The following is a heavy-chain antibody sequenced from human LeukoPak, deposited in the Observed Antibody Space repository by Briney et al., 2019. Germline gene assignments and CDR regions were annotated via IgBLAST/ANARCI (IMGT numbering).Heavy chain of an antibody. CDR1: GYTFTSYY. D-gene: IGHD1-26*01. V-gene: IGHV1-46*01. J-gene: IGHJ3*02. CDR3: ARATSGSYFNGGDLGAFDI. CDR2: INPSGGST. Sequence: GASVKVSCKASGYTFTSYYMHWVRQAPGQGLEWMGIINPSGGSTSYAQKFQGRVTMTRDTSTSTVYMELSSLRSEDTAVYYCARATSGSYFNGGDLGAFDIWGQGTMVTVSS.